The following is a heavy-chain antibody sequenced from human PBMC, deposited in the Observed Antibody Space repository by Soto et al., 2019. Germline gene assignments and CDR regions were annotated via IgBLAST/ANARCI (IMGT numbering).Heavy chain of an antibody. D-gene: IGHD2-15*01. CDR3: ARRYCSGGSCYPKINYFDY. CDR2: IKQDGSEK. CDR1: GFTFSSYW. J-gene: IGHJ4*02. V-gene: IGHV3-7*03. Sequence: PGGSLRLSCAASGFTFSSYWMSWVRQAPGKGLEWVANIKQDGSEKYYVDSVKGRFTISRDNAKNSLYLQMNSLRAEDTAVYYYARRYCSGGSCYPKINYFDYWGQGTLVTVSS.